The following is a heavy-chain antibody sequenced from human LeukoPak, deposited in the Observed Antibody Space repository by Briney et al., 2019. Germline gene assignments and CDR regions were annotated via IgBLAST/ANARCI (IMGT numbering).Heavy chain of an antibody. D-gene: IGHD3-22*01. Sequence: ASVKVSCKASGGTFSSYAISWVRQAPGQGLEWMGGIIPIFGTANYAQEFQGRVTITTDESTSTAYMELSSLRSEDTAVYYCARDGYDSSGYCYYWGQGTLVTVSS. CDR1: GGTFSSYA. J-gene: IGHJ4*02. V-gene: IGHV1-69*05. CDR3: ARDGYDSSGYCYY. CDR2: IIPIFGTA.